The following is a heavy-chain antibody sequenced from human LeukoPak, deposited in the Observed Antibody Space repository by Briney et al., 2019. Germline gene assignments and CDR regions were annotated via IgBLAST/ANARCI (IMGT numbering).Heavy chain of an antibody. Sequence: ASVKVSCKASGYSFTSNQIHWVRQATGQGLEWMGWMNPNSGNTGYAQKFQGRVTMTRNTSISTAYMKLSSLRSEDTAVYYCARGQMAGIAARRDFDYWGQGTLVTVSS. V-gene: IGHV1-8*02. CDR1: GYSFTSNQ. D-gene: IGHD6-6*01. CDR3: ARGQMAGIAARRDFDY. J-gene: IGHJ4*02. CDR2: MNPNSGNT.